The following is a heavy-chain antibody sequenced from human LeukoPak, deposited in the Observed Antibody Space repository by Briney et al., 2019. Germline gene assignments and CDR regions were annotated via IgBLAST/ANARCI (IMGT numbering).Heavy chain of an antibody. CDR1: GFTFSNYG. D-gene: IGHD2-2*01. CDR2: IRYDETNK. J-gene: IGHJ6*03. V-gene: IGHV3-30*02. Sequence: GGSLRLSCAASGFTFSNYGMHWVRQAPGKGLEWVAFIRYDETNKYYADSVEGRFTISRDNSKNTLYLQMNSLRAEDTAVYYCAKGYQYYYMDVWGKGTTVTVSS. CDR3: AKGYQYYYMDV.